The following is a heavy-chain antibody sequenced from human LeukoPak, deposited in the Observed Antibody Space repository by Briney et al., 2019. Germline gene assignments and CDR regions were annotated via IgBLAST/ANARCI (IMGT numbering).Heavy chain of an antibody. V-gene: IGHV1-18*04. CDR1: GYTFTSYG. CDR3: AAFGSSGWWAFNYFDY. Sequence: ASVKVSCKASGYTFTSYGISWVRQAPGQGLEWMGWISAYNGNTNYAQKLQGRVTMTTDTSTSTAYMELSSLRSEDTAVYYCAAFGSSGWWAFNYFDYWGQGTLVTVSS. D-gene: IGHD6-19*01. CDR2: ISAYNGNT. J-gene: IGHJ4*02.